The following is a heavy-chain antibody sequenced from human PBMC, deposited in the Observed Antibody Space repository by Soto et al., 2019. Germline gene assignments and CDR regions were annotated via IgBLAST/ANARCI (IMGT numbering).Heavy chain of an antibody. D-gene: IGHD3-3*02. CDR1: GGSFSGYY. CDR2: INHCGGT. V-gene: IGHV4-34*02. CDR3: ARDRQYYQFWSGCQNEGPCAMDV. J-gene: IGHJ6*02. Sequence: QVQLQQWGAGLLKPSETLSLTCAVYGGSFSGYYWTWIRQAPGKGLEWIGEINHCGGTNYNSSLKSRVTISVDPSQNQFSLILYSVTAADTAVYYCARDRQYYQFWSGCQNEGPCAMDVWGQGTTVTVSS.